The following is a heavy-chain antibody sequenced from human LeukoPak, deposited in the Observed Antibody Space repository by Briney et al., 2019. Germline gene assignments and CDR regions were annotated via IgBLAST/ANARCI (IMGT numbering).Heavy chain of an antibody. CDR3: AKASAQQPFLDF. J-gene: IGHJ4*02. CDR2: ISWNNKNI. CDR1: GFTFGDYA. V-gene: IGHV3-9*01. Sequence: GRSLRLSCAASGFTFGDYAMHWVRQAPGKGLEWVSGISWNNKNILYVDSVMGRLTISRDNAKNSLYLQMSSLRPEDTALYYCAKASAQQPFLDFWGQGTLVTVSS. D-gene: IGHD6-13*01.